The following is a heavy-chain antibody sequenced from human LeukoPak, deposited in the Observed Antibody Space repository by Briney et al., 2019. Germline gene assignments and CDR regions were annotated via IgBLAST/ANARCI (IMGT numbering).Heavy chain of an antibody. CDR3: AREVDGYYDILAGYFSNWFDP. J-gene: IGHJ5*02. CDR2: IIPIFGTA. Sequence: SVKVSCKASGGTFSSYAISWVRQAPGQGLEWMGGIIPIFGTANYAQKFQGRVTITTDESTSTAYMELSSLRSEDTAVYYCAREVDGYYDILAGYFSNWFDPWGQGTLVTVSS. D-gene: IGHD3-9*01. CDR1: GGTFSSYA. V-gene: IGHV1-69*05.